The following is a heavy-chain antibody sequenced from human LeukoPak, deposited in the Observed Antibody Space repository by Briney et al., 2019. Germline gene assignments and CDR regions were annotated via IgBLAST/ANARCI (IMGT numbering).Heavy chain of an antibody. V-gene: IGHV3-20*04. D-gene: IGHD2-2*02. CDR2: INWNGGST. CDR3: ARDRGPAAIPVFDY. CDR1: GFTFDDYG. J-gene: IGHJ4*02. Sequence: GGSLRLSCAVSGFTFDDYGMSWVRQAPGKGLEWVYGINWNGGSTGYADSVKGRFTISRDNAKNSLYLQMNSLRAEDTALYYCARDRGPAAIPVFDYWGQGTLVTVSS.